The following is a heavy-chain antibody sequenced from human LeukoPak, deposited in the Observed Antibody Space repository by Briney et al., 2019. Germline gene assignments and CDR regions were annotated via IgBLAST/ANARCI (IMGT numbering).Heavy chain of an antibody. Sequence: PGGSLRLSCAASGFTFSSYAMSWVRQAPGKGLEWVSAIRASGGSTYYADSVKGRFTTSRDNSKNTLYLQMNSLRAEDTAVYYCPSGSADYWGQGTLVTVSS. CDR1: GFTFSSYA. CDR2: IRASGGST. D-gene: IGHD1-26*01. CDR3: PSGSADY. V-gene: IGHV3-23*01. J-gene: IGHJ4*02.